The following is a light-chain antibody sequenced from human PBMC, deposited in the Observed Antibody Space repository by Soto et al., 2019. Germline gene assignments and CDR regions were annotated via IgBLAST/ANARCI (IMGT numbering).Light chain of an antibody. CDR1: QDIGTF. V-gene: IGKV1-39*01. CDR3: QQSYSTPQIT. CDR2: AAS. J-gene: IGKJ3*01. Sequence: DFQMTQSPSSLSASVVDTVTITCRASQDIGTFLNWYQQKPGKAPKLLIYAASDLLSGVSSRFSGSGSGTDFTLTISSLQPEDFATYYCQQSYSTPQITFGPGTKVDMK.